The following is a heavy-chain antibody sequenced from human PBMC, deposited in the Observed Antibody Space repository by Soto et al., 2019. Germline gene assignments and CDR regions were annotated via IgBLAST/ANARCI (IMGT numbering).Heavy chain of an antibody. J-gene: IGHJ3*02. CDR3: TAESLFSAFDI. CDR1: GFTFSYTW. CDR2: IKTRDDGGAT. V-gene: IGHV3-15*01. Sequence: EVQLVDSGGGLVKPGGSLRLSCAASGFTFSYTWMSWVRQAPGKGLEWVGRIKTRDDGGATEYAAPVKGRFIISRDDSKSTLYLHMNRLMTEDTAVYYCTAESLFSAFDIWGPGTKVIVSS.